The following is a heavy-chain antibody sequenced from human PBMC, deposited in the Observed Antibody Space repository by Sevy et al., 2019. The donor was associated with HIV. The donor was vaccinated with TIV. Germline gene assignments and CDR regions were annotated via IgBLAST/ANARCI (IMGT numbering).Heavy chain of an antibody. V-gene: IGHV3-23*01. CDR2: ISGGGGST. CDR1: GFTFSSYA. J-gene: IGHJ3*02. CDR3: ASGYSSGGAFDI. D-gene: IGHD5-18*01. Sequence: GGSLRLSCAASGFTFSSYAMSWVRHAPGKGLEWVSAISGGGGSTYYADSVKGRFTISRDNSKNTLYLQMNSLRAEDTAVYYCASGYSSGGAFDIWGQGTMVTVSS.